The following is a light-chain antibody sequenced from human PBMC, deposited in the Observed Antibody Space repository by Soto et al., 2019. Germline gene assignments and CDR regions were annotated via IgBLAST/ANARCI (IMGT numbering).Light chain of an antibody. CDR3: SSYTSSSTVV. J-gene: IGLJ2*01. Sequence: QSVLTQPASVSGSPGQSITISCTGTSSDVGRYNYVSWYQQHPGKAPELMIYEVNDRPSGVSTRYSGSKSGNTASLTISGLQAEDEAHYYSSSYTSSSTVVFGGGTKLTVL. CDR1: SSDVGRYNY. V-gene: IGLV2-14*01. CDR2: EVN.